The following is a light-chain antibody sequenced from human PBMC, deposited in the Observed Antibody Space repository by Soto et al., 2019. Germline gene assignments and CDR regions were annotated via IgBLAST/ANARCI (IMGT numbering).Light chain of an antibody. J-gene: IGKJ3*01. V-gene: IGKV1-5*03. CDR1: QSISSW. Sequence: DIQMTQSPSTLSASVGDRVTITCRASQSISSWLAWYQQKPGKDPKLLIYKASSLESGVPSRFSGSGSGTEFTLTISSLQPDDFAPYYCQQYNSYPFTFGPGTKVDIK. CDR3: QQYNSYPFT. CDR2: KAS.